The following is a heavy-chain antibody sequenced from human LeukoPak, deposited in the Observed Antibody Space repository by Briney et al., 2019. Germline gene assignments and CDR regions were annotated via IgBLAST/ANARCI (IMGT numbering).Heavy chain of an antibody. D-gene: IGHD3-10*01. CDR2: IKQDVSEK. Sequence: PRGCLRVSSAASGFTFSAYWMSWGREAPGEGLGWGANIKQDVSEKYYVDSVKGRFTISRDNAKSSLYLQMNRLRAEDTDVYYCAREAILLWFGELLGPLFDYWGQGTLVTVSS. J-gene: IGHJ4*02. CDR1: GFTFSAYW. CDR3: AREAILLWFGELLGPLFDY. V-gene: IGHV3-7*01.